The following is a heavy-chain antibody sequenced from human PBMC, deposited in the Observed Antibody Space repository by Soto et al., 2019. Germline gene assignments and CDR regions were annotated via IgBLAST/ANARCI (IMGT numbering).Heavy chain of an antibody. CDR2: ISSISSTI. V-gene: IGHV3-48*01. Sequence: EVQLVESGGGLVQPGGSLRLPWPASGFTFSSYGMNWFRQAPGKGLEWVSYISSISSTIYYADSGKGRFTISRDNSKNSLYLQMNRLRAEDTAVYYCARHPGRYWGQGTLVTVSS. CDR1: GFTFSSYG. J-gene: IGHJ4*02. CDR3: ARHPGRY.